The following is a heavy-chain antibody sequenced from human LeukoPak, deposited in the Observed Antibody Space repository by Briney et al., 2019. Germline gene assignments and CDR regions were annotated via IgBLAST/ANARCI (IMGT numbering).Heavy chain of an antibody. J-gene: IGHJ4*02. CDR3: ARGVAVAGIDY. V-gene: IGHV4-61*01. Sequence: PSETLSLTCTVSGGPVSSGSYYWSWIRQPPGKGLEWIGYIYYSGSTNYNPSLKSRVTISLDTSKNQFSLKLSSMTAADTAVYYCARGVAVAGIDYWGQGTLVTVSS. CDR1: GGPVSSGSYY. D-gene: IGHD6-19*01. CDR2: IYYSGST.